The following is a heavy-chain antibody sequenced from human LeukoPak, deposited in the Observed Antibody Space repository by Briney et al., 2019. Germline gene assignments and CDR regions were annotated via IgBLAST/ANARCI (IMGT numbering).Heavy chain of an antibody. V-gene: IGHV4-39*01. J-gene: IGHJ5*02. Sequence: KPSETQSFTCTVSGGSISSSSYYWGWIRQPPGKGLEWIGSIYYSGSTYYNPSLKSRVTISVDTSKNQFSLKLSSVTAADTAVYYCARHAEGYCSGGSCYGVPNWFDPWGQGTLVTVSS. CDR3: ARHAEGYCSGGSCYGVPNWFDP. CDR2: IYYSGST. D-gene: IGHD2-15*01. CDR1: GGSISSSSYY.